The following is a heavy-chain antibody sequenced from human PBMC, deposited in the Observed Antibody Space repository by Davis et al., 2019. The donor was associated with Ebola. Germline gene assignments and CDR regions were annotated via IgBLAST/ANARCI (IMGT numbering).Heavy chain of an antibody. Sequence: GESLKISCAASGFTFSGSAMHWVRRASGKGLEWVGRIRSKANSYATAYAASVKGRFTISRDDSKNTAYLQMNSLKTEDTAVYYCTMTTVMVDYWGQGTLVTVSS. D-gene: IGHD4-17*01. J-gene: IGHJ4*02. CDR1: GFTFSGSA. CDR2: IRSKANSYAT. CDR3: TMTTVMVDY. V-gene: IGHV3-73*01.